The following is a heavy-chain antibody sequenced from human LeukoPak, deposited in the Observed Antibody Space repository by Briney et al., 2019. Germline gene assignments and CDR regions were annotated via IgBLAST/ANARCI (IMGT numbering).Heavy chain of an antibody. D-gene: IGHD2-2*02. CDR1: GFTFSDYS. J-gene: IGHJ6*03. V-gene: IGHV3-21*01. CDR3: ARAQTPFWLYAYYYYMDV. CDR2: ISSSSPYI. Sequence: GGSLRLSCAASGFTFSDYSMNWVRQAPGKGLEWVASISSSSPYIYYTDSVKGRFTISRDNAKNSLYLQMNSLRAEDTAVYYCARAQTPFWLYAYYYYMDVWGKGTTVTVSS.